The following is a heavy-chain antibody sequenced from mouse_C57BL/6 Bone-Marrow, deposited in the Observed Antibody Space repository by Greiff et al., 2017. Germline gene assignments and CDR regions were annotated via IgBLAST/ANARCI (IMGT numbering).Heavy chain of an antibody. J-gene: IGHJ2*01. CDR2: IDPTDSYP. V-gene: IGHV1-69*01. CDR3: ARDGYGSSYAVFDY. Sequence: VQLQQPGAELVMPGASVKLSCKASGYTFTSYWMHWVKQRPGQGLEWIGEIDPTDSYPNYNQKFKGKSTLTVDKYSSTAYMRLSSLTSEDSAVYYCARDGYGSSYAVFDYWGQGTTLTVSS. CDR1: GYTFTSYW. D-gene: IGHD1-1*01.